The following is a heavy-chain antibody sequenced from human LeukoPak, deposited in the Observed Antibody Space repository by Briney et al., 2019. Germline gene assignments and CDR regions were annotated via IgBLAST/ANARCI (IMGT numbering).Heavy chain of an antibody. CDR2: ISGSGGST. CDR1: GFTFSNYA. CDR3: AKTINWQFDY. Sequence: GGSLRLSCAASGFTFSNYAMSWVRQAPGKGLEWVSAISGSGGSTSYADSVKGRFTISRDNSKNTLSLQMNSLRAEDTAVYYCAKTINWQFDYWGQGTLVTVSS. V-gene: IGHV3-23*01. D-gene: IGHD1-1*01. J-gene: IGHJ4*02.